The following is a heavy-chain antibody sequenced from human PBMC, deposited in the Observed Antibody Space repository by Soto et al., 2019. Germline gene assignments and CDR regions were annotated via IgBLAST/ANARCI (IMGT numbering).Heavy chain of an antibody. Sequence: QVQLQQWGAGLLKPSETLSLTCAVYGGSFSGYYWSWIRQPPGKGLEWIGEINHSGSTNYNPSLKSRVTISVDTSKNQFSLKLSSVTAADTAVYYCASLKGANNPTRLASGAFDLWGQGTMVTVSS. CDR1: GGSFSGYY. D-gene: IGHD1-26*01. J-gene: IGHJ3*01. V-gene: IGHV4-34*01. CDR2: INHSGST. CDR3: ASLKGANNPTRLASGAFDL.